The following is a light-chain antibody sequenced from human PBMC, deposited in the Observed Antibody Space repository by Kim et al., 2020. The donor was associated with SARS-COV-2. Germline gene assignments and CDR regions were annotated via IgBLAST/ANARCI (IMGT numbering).Light chain of an antibody. CDR3: QQSYSTSTLT. CDR1: QSISSY. Sequence: DIQMTQSPSSLSASVGDRVTITCRASQSISSYLNWYQQKPGKAPKLLIYAASSLQSGVPSRFSGSGSGTDFTLTISSLQPEDFATYYCQQSYSTSTLTFGGGTKLDIK. V-gene: IGKV1-39*01. CDR2: AAS. J-gene: IGKJ4*01.